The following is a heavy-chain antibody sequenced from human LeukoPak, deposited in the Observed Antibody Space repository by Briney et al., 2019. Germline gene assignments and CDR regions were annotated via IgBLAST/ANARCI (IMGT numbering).Heavy chain of an antibody. V-gene: IGHV4-59*01. D-gene: IGHD2-2*01. CDR3: AREGRYRSSTSCSKSFDY. Sequence: SETLSLTCTVSGGSISSYYWSWIRQPPGKGLEWIGYIYYSGSTNYNPSLKSRVTISVDTSKNQFSLKLSSVTAADTAVYYCAREGRYRSSTSCSKSFDYWGQGTLVTVSS. CDR2: IYYSGST. CDR1: GGSISSYY. J-gene: IGHJ4*02.